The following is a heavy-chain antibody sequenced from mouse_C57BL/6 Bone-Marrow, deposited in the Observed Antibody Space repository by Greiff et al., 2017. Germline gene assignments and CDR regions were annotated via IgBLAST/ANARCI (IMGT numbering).Heavy chain of an antibody. Sequence: QVQLQQSGAELARPGASVKLSCKASGYTFTSYGISWVKQRTGQGLEWIGEIYPRSGNTYYNEKFKGKATLTADKSSSTAYMELRSLTSEDSAVYFCARSTVVAYYYAMDYWGQGTSVTVSS. CDR2: IYPRSGNT. CDR3: ARSTVVAYYYAMDY. J-gene: IGHJ4*01. CDR1: GYTFTSYG. V-gene: IGHV1-81*01. D-gene: IGHD1-1*01.